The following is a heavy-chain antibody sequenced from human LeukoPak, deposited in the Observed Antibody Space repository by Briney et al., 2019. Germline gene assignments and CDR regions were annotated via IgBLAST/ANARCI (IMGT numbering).Heavy chain of an antibody. V-gene: IGHV1-18*01. J-gene: IGHJ4*02. CDR1: GYTFTSYG. Sequence: GASVKVSCKASGYTFTSYGISWVRQAPGQGLEWMGWISAYNGNTNYAQKLQGRVTMTTDTSTSTAYMELRSLRSDDTAVYYCARDTGPYSSGWYADYWGQGTLVTVSS. D-gene: IGHD6-19*01. CDR3: ARDTGPYSSGWYADY. CDR2: ISAYNGNT.